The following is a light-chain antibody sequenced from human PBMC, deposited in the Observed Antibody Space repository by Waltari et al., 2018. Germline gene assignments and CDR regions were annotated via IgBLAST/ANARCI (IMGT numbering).Light chain of an antibody. CDR1: SSDIGAYKY. Sequence: QSALTQPASVSGSPGQSITLSCTGTSSDIGAYKYVSWYQQHPGKAPKLIIYGVIHRSSGVSHRFAGSRSGDAASLTISGRQPDDEADYYCIAYTTTDINVFGTGTKVTVL. CDR2: GVI. J-gene: IGLJ1*01. CDR3: IAYTTTDINV. V-gene: IGLV2-14*01.